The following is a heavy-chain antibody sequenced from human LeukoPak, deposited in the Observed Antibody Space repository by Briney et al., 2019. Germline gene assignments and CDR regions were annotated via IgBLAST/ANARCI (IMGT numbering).Heavy chain of an antibody. CDR1: GFTFSGFS. CDR3: AKVALGGDFDY. V-gene: IGHV3-23*01. J-gene: IGHJ4*02. Sequence: GGSLRLSCEASGFTFSGFSMNWVRQAQGKGLEWVSAISASGNSKYYADSVKGRFTISRDNSKNTLYLQMNSLRAEDTAVYYCAKVALGGDFDYWGQGTLVTVSS. CDR2: ISASGNSK.